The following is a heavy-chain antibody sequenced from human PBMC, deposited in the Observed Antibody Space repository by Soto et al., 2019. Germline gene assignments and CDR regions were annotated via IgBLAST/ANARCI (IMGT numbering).Heavy chain of an antibody. D-gene: IGHD2-15*01. CDR3: ARAFATYFDY. V-gene: IGHV4-30-2*01. CDR1: GGSISSGGYS. Sequence: PSETLSLTCAVSGGSISSGGYSWSWIRQPPGKGLEWIGYIYHSGGAGYNPSLKSRVTISVDRSKNQFSLKLSSVTAADTAVYYCARAFATYFDYWGQGTLVTVSS. J-gene: IGHJ4*02. CDR2: IYHSGGA.